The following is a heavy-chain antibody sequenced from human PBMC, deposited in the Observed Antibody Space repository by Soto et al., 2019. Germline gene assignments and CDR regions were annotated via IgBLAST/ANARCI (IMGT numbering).Heavy chain of an antibody. CDR2: IGSSGDTT. J-gene: IGHJ4*02. CDR1: GFTFNSFP. V-gene: IGHV3-23*01. CDR3: ATEVYLGK. Sequence: EVQMLESGGGLVQPGGSLRLSCAASGFTFNSFPLSWVRQAPGKGLEWVSCIGSSGDTTFYTDSVRGRFTISRDNSRNTLYRQMTSLRAEDTAVYYCATEVYLGKWGQGTLVTVSS.